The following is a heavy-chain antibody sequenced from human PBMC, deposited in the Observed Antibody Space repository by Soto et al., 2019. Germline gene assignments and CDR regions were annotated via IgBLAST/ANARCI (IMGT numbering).Heavy chain of an antibody. CDR2: VVVGSDNT. Sequence: SVKVSCKTSGFTFSKSSVQWMRQARGQRLEWIGWVVVGSDNTRYAQNFQDRVTITRDMSTSTSYMELSSLTSEDTAVYFCAGEIDDCAHFNRRGQGTPVTVSS. J-gene: IGHJ5*02. CDR3: AGEIDDCAHFNR. D-gene: IGHD2-21*02. CDR1: GFTFSKSS. V-gene: IGHV1-58*01.